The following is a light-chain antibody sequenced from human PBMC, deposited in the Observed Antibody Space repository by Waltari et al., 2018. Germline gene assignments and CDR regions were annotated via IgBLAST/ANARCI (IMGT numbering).Light chain of an antibody. V-gene: IGKV3-15*01. J-gene: IGKJ5*01. CDR1: QSVSTN. CDR2: GAS. CDR3: LQYSNCPPTL. Sequence: ETVMTQSPATLSVSRGERVTLSCRASQSVSTNLSSNQQKPGQSPRLLIHGASTMATGTPASFSGRGSGIGFTLPISRLQSEDFAVYSWLQYSNCPPTLFGQGTRLEIK.